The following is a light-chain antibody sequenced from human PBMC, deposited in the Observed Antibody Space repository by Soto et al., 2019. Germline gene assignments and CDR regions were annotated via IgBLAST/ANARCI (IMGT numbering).Light chain of an antibody. CDR3: QQHGSGPWT. J-gene: IGKJ1*01. Sequence: PGERATLSCRASQSVSSNNLAWYQHKPGQPPRLLIYVASRRATGIPDRFSGSGSGSEFTLTITRLEPEDFAVYYCQQHGSGPWTFGQGTKVELK. CDR1: QSVSSNN. CDR2: VAS. V-gene: IGKV3-20*01.